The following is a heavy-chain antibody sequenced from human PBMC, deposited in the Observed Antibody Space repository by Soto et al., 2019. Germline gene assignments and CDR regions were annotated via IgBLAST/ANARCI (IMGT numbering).Heavy chain of an antibody. CDR2: ISNRGDT. CDR3: AREPRYCRGGSCSITGDAYDI. CDR1: GFIVSDTY. D-gene: IGHD2-15*01. J-gene: IGHJ3*02. V-gene: IGHV3-66*01. Sequence: GGSMRLSCTASGFIVSDTYVNWVRQAPGKGLEWVSVISNRGDTHYADSVRGRFSLSRDISDNTLHLQMNNLRVEDTAVYYCAREPRYCRGGSCSITGDAYDIWGQGTMVTVSS.